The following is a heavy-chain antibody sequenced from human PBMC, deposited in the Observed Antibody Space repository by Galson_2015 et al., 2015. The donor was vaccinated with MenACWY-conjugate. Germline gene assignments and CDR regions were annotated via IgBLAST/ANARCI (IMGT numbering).Heavy chain of an antibody. J-gene: IGHJ3*02. V-gene: IGHV3-23*01. CDR2: ISGSGGST. Sequence: SLRLSCAASGFTFSSYAMSWVRQAPGKGLEWVSAISGSGGSTYYADSVKGRFTISRDNSKNTLYLQMNSLRAEDTAVYYCAKDSPPTMIVVETHAFDIWGQGTMVTVSS. D-gene: IGHD3-22*01. CDR1: GFTFSSYA. CDR3: AKDSPPTMIVVETHAFDI.